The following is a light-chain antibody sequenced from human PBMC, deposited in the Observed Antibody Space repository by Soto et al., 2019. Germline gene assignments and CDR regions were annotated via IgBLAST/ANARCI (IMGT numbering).Light chain of an antibody. CDR2: GAS. CDR1: QSVSSSY. CDR3: QQYGSFPHT. Sequence: LRQSADTLSLSTRERATLSCGASQSVSSSYLAWYQQKPGQAPRLLIYGASNRATGIPDNFSGSGSGTDFILTISRLEPDDLAVYYCQQYGSFPHTFGGGTKVDTK. V-gene: IGKV3-20*01. J-gene: IGKJ4*01.